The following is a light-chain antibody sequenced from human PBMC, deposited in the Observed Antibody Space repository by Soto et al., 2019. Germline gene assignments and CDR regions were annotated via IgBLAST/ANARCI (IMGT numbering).Light chain of an antibody. J-gene: IGLJ2*01. CDR2: EVS. Sequence: QSALTQPPSASGSPGQSVTISCTGTSSDVGGYNYVSWYQQHPGNAPKLMIYEVSKRPSGVPDRFSGSKSGNTASLTVSGLQAEDEADYYCSSYAGGNNLVFGGGTKVTVL. V-gene: IGLV2-8*01. CDR3: SSYAGGNNLV. CDR1: SSDVGGYNY.